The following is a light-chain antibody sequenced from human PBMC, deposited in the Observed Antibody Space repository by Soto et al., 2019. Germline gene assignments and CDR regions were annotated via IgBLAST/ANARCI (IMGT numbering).Light chain of an antibody. CDR3: QQSYSIPIT. CDR2: GAS. V-gene: IGKV1-39*01. CDR1: QTISSS. J-gene: IGKJ5*01. Sequence: DIQMTQSPSSLSASVGDRVTITCRASQTISSSLNWYQQRPGKAPNLLIYGASSLQIGVPSRFSGSGSGTDFTLTIGSLQPEDFVTYYCQQSYSIPITFGQGTRLEIK.